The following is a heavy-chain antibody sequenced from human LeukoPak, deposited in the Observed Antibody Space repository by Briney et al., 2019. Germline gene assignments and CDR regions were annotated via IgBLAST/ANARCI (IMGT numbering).Heavy chain of an antibody. CDR1: GFTFNNYA. Sequence: GGSLRLSCAASGFTFNNYATSWVRQAPGKGLEWVSAISHSGGTTYYADSVKGRFTISRDNSKNTLYLQMNSLRAEDTAVYYCAKNDLDSSGYYYFDYWGQGTLVTVSS. CDR3: AKNDLDSSGYYYFDY. V-gene: IGHV3-23*01. D-gene: IGHD3-22*01. J-gene: IGHJ4*02. CDR2: ISHSGGTT.